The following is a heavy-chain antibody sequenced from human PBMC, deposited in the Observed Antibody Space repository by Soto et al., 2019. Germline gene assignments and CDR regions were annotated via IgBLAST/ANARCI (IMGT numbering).Heavy chain of an antibody. CDR2: IYYSGST. D-gene: IGHD3-22*01. CDR3: ARPNYYDSSGYDY. V-gene: IGHV4-39*01. Sequence: SETLSLTCTVSGGSISSSSYYWGWIRQPPGKGLEWIGSIYYSGSTYYNPSLKSRGTISVDTSKNQFSLKLSSVTAADTAVYYCARPNYYDSSGYDYWGQGTLVTVSS. CDR1: GGSISSSSYY. J-gene: IGHJ4*02.